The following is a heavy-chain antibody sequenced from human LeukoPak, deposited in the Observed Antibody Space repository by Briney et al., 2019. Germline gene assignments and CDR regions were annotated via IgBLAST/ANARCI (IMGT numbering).Heavy chain of an antibody. CDR1: GFTFSSYG. J-gene: IGHJ4*02. V-gene: IGHV3-30*02. CDR2: IRNDGSDK. CDR3: ASSPGYYFDY. Sequence: GGSLRLSCAASGFTFSSYGMHWVRQAPGKGLEWAAFIRNDGSDKHYADSVKGRFTISRDNSKNTLYLQMNSLRAEDTAVYYCASSPGYYFDYWGQGTLVTVSS.